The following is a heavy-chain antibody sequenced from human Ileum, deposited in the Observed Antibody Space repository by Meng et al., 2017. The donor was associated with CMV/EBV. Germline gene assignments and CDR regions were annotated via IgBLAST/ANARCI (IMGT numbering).Heavy chain of an antibody. CDR2: IFFSGNT. V-gene: IGHV4-30-4*08. CDR1: GASISSGDYY. D-gene: IGHD6-13*01. CDR3: ARFRIAALGNLFDP. J-gene: IGHJ5*02. Sequence: QVQLQEAGPGLVKPSQTLVLSCTVSGASISSGDYYWSWIRQPPGKGLEWIGYIFFSGNTYYHPSLNNRVIISIDTPRNQFSLKVDSVTAADTAVYYCARFRIAALGNLFDPWGHGTLVTVSS.